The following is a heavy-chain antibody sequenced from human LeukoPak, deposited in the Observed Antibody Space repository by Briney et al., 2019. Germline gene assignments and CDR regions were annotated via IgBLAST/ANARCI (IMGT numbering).Heavy chain of an antibody. D-gene: IGHD2-2*02. CDR3: ARHVLPAAISPFDY. J-gene: IGHJ4*02. CDR1: GGSISSYY. Sequence: SETLSLTCTVSGGSISSYYWSWIRQPPGKGLEWIGYIYYSGSTNYNPSLKSRVTISVDTSKNQFSLKLSSVTAADTAVYYCARHVLPAAISPFDYWGQGTLVTVSS. CDR2: IYYSGST. V-gene: IGHV4-59*08.